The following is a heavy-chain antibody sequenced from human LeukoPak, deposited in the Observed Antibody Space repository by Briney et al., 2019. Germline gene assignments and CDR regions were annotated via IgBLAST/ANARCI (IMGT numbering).Heavy chain of an antibody. V-gene: IGHV3-11*01. CDR3: ARDRGSSGWYRGGDWFDP. D-gene: IGHD6-19*01. CDR2: ISSSGSTI. J-gene: IGHJ5*02. Sequence: PGGSLRLSCAASGFTFSDYYMSWIRQAPGKGLEWVSYISSSGSTIYYADSVKGRSTISRDNAKNSLYLQMNSLRAEDTAVYYCARDRGSSGWYRGGDWFDPWGQGALVTVSS. CDR1: GFTFSDYY.